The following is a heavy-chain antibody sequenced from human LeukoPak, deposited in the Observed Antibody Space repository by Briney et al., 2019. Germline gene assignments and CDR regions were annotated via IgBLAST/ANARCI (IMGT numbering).Heavy chain of an antibody. Sequence: GGSLRLSCAASGFTFSSYSMNWVRQAPGKGLEWVSSISSSSSYIYYADSVKGRFTISRDNAKNSLYLQMNSLRAEDTAVYYCAKDEGAYGDYALDYWGQGTLVTVSS. CDR1: GFTFSSYS. CDR3: AKDEGAYGDYALDY. CDR2: ISSSSSYI. J-gene: IGHJ4*02. D-gene: IGHD4-17*01. V-gene: IGHV3-21*01.